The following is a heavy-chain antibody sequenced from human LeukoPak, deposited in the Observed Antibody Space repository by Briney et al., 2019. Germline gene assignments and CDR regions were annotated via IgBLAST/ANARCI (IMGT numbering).Heavy chain of an antibody. D-gene: IGHD3-22*01. V-gene: IGHV5-51*01. CDR3: ARNYYDTSGYYYFDY. CDR1: GYNFTSYW. CDR2: IYPGDSET. Sequence: GESLKISCKGSGYNFTSYWIGWVRQMPGKGLEWMGIIYPGDSETRYNPSLQGQATISADKSISTAYLQWSSLKASDTAMYYCARNYYDTSGYYYFDYWGQGTLVTVSS. J-gene: IGHJ4*02.